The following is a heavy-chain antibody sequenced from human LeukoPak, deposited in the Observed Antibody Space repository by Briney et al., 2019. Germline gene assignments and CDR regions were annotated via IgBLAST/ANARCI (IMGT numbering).Heavy chain of an antibody. V-gene: IGHV3-23*01. D-gene: IGHD2-15*01. Sequence: GGSLRLSCAAFGFTFSSYAMSWVRQAPGKGLEWVSAISGSGGSTYYADSVKGRFTISRDNSKNTLYLQMNSLRAEDTAVYYCAKDLRDIVVVVAATPDYWGQGTLVTVSS. CDR2: ISGSGGST. CDR1: GFTFSSYA. CDR3: AKDLRDIVVVVAATPDY. J-gene: IGHJ4*02.